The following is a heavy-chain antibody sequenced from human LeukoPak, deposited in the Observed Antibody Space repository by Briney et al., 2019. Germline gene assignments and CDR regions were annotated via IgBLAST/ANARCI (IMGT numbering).Heavy chain of an antibody. V-gene: IGHV1-69*13. J-gene: IGHJ5*02. D-gene: IGHD1-1*01. CDR2: IIPIFGTA. CDR1: GGTFSSYA. Sequence: SVKVSCKASGGTFSSYAISWVRQAPGQGLEWMGGIIPIFGTANYAQKFHDRLTITADESTRTAYMELSSLRSEDTAVSYRARHPPTGTWGQGTLVTVSS. CDR3: ARHPPTGT.